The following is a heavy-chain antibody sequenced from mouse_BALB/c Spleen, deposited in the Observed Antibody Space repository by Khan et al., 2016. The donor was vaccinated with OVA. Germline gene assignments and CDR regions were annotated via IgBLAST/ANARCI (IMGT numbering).Heavy chain of an antibody. CDR3: ARHEEI. Sequence: QVQLKQSGPGLVAPSQSLSITCTVSGFSLTSYGVHWVRQPPGKGLEWLGVIWAGGSTNYNSALMSRLSISKDNSTSQVFLKMNRQQTEETAMYYCARHEEIWSQGTTLTVSS. CDR2: IWAGGST. CDR1: GFSLTSYG. J-gene: IGHJ2*01. V-gene: IGHV2-9*02.